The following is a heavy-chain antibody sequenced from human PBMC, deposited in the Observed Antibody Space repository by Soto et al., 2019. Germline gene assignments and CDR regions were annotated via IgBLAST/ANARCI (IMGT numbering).Heavy chain of an antibody. J-gene: IGHJ6*02. V-gene: IGHV1-69*01. CDR1: GGTFSSYA. Sequence: QVQLVQSGAEVKKPGSSVKVSCKASGGTFSSYAISWVRQAPGQGLEWMGGIIPIFGTANYAQKFQGRVTITEDESTSTAYMELSSLRSEDTAVYYCARGSRTIFGVVIPNYYYYGMDVWGQGTTVTVSS. CDR2: IIPIFGTA. D-gene: IGHD3-3*01. CDR3: ARGSRTIFGVVIPNYYYYGMDV.